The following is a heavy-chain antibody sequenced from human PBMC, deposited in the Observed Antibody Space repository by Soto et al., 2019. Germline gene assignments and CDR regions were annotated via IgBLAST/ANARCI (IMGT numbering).Heavy chain of an antibody. J-gene: IGHJ6*02. D-gene: IGHD2-2*01. V-gene: IGHV3-30*18. CDR1: GFTFSSYG. CDR2: ISYDGSNK. Sequence: HPGGSLRLSCAASGFTFSSYGMHWVRQAPGKGLEWVAVISYDGSNKYYADSVKGRFTISRDNSKNTLYLQMNSLRAEDTAVYYCAKVIITSWPDYYYGMDVWGQGTTVTVSS. CDR3: AKVIITSWPDYYYGMDV.